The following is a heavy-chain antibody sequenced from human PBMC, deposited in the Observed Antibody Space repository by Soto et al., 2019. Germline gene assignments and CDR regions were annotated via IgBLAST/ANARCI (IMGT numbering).Heavy chain of an antibody. Sequence: QVQLVESGGGVVQPGRSLRLSCAASGFTFSSYGMHWVRQAPGKGLEWVAVISYDGSNKYYADSVKGRFTISRDNSKNTLYLQMNSLRAEDTAVYYCAKDRANRWLSHIGYYFDYWGQGTLVTVSS. J-gene: IGHJ4*02. CDR2: ISYDGSNK. CDR3: AKDRANRWLSHIGYYFDY. CDR1: GFTFSSYG. V-gene: IGHV3-30*18. D-gene: IGHD2-21*01.